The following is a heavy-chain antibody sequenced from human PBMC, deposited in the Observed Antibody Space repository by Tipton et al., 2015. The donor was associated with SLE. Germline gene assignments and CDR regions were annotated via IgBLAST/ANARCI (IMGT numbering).Heavy chain of an antibody. D-gene: IGHD1-26*01. CDR2: IDPSDSYT. J-gene: IGHJ4*02. CDR1: GFTFSSYA. V-gene: IGHV5-10-1*01. CDR3: ARPGGTYSIDY. Sequence: SLRLSCAASGFTFSSYAMSWVRQMPGKGLEWMGRIDPSDSYTNYSPSFQGHVTISAGKSINTAYLQWSSLKASDTAIYYCARPGGTYSIDYWGQGTLVTVSS.